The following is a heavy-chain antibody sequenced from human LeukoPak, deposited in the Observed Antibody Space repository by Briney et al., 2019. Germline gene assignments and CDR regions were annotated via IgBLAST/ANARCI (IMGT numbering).Heavy chain of an antibody. CDR1: GASISSYY. CDR3: ARDRGGYDSSFYSIDS. D-gene: IGHD3-22*01. J-gene: IGHJ4*02. Sequence: SETLSLTCAVSGASISSYYWSWIRQPPGKALEWIGFIYYSGGTNYNPSLESRVTISVDTSKKQFSLKLSSVTTADTAVYYCARDRGGYDSSFYSIDSWGQGTLVTVSS. V-gene: IGHV4-59*01. CDR2: IYYSGGT.